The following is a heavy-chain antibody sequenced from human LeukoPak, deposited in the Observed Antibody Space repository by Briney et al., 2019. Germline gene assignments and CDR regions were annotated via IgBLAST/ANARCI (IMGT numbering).Heavy chain of an antibody. Sequence: PGRSLRLSCAASGFTFSSYWMSWVRQAPGKGLEWVANIKQDGSEKYYVDSVKGRFTISRDNAKNSLYLQMNSLRAEDTAVYYCARDRGPKLGGVIGYWGQGTLVTVSS. CDR3: ARDRGPKLGGVIGY. CDR1: GFTFSSYW. D-gene: IGHD3-16*02. V-gene: IGHV3-7*03. CDR2: IKQDGSEK. J-gene: IGHJ4*02.